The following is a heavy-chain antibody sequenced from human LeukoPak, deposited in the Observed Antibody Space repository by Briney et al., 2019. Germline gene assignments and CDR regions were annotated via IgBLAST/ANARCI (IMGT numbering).Heavy chain of an antibody. CDR2: ISSSSSYI. CDR1: GFTFSSYS. CDR3: ARKRRDGYNWDH. V-gene: IGHV3-21*01. D-gene: IGHD5-24*01. Sequence: GSLRLSCAASGFTFSSYSMNWVRQAPGKGLEWVSSISSSSSYIYYADSVKGRFTISRDNAKNSLYLQMNSLRAEDTAVYYCARKRRDGYNWDHWGQGTLVTVSS. J-gene: IGHJ4*02.